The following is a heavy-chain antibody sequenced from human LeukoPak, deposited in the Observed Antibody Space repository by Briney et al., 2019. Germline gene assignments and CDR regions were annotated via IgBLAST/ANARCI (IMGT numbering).Heavy chain of an antibody. CDR1: GFTFSSYA. J-gene: IGHJ5*02. CDR3: AKVRGRRYYDILTGPYWFDP. D-gene: IGHD3-9*01. V-gene: IGHV3-23*01. Sequence: GGSLRLSCAASGFTFSSYAMGWVRQAPGKGLEWVSAISGSGGSTYYADSVKGRFTISRDNSKNTLYLQMNSLRAEDTAVYYCAKVRGRRYYDILTGPYWFDPWGQGTLVTVSA. CDR2: ISGSGGST.